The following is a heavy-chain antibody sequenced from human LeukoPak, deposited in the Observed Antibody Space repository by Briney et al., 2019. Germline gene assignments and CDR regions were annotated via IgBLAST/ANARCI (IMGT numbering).Heavy chain of an antibody. V-gene: IGHV3-53*01. J-gene: IGHJ6*04. CDR1: GFTVSSNY. D-gene: IGHD3-10*02. Sequence: GGSLRLSCAASGFTVSSNYMSWVRQAPGKGLEWVSVIYRGGFTYYADSVRGRFSISRDNSKNTLYLQMNSLRAEDTALYYCAELGITMIGGVWGKGTTVTISS. CDR2: IYRGGFT. CDR3: AELGITMIGGV.